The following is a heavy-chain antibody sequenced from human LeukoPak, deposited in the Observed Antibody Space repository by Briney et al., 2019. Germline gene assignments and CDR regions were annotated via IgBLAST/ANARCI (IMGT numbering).Heavy chain of an antibody. CDR1: GYTFTSYD. D-gene: IGHD6-19*01. V-gene: IGHV1-8*01. Sequence: ASVKVSFKASGYTFTSYDIYWGRQATEQGLEWMGLMNPNSGNRGYAQNFQGRVTMTRKTSISTAYLELNSLRSEDTAVFYCARVVAVAGTDFDYWGQGTLVTVSS. CDR2: MNPNSGNR. J-gene: IGHJ4*02. CDR3: ARVVAVAGTDFDY.